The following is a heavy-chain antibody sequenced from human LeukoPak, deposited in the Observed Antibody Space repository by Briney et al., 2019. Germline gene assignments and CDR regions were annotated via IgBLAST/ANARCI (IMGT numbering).Heavy chain of an antibody. CDR3: AKCYDFWSGYPYGMDV. V-gene: IGHV3-30-3*01. Sequence: GRSLRLSCAASGFTFSSYAMHWVRQAPGKGLEWVAVISYDGSNKYYADSVKGRFTISKDNSKNTLYLQMNSLRAEDTAVYYCAKCYDFWSGYPYGMDVWGQGTTVTVSS. J-gene: IGHJ6*02. D-gene: IGHD3-3*01. CDR2: ISYDGSNK. CDR1: GFTFSSYA.